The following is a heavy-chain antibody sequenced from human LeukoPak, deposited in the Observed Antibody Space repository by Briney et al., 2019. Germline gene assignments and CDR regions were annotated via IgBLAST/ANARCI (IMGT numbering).Heavy chain of an antibody. D-gene: IGHD4-23*01. Sequence: GGSLRLSCAASGFTFSSYAMTWVRQAPGKGLEWVSAVSGGGSSTYYADSVKGRFTISRDNSKNTLYLQMNSLRAEDTAVYYCAKVWDYGGNGLAFDIWGQGTMVTVSS. CDR1: GFTFSSYA. CDR3: AKVWDYGGNGLAFDI. J-gene: IGHJ3*02. CDR2: VSGGGSST. V-gene: IGHV3-23*01.